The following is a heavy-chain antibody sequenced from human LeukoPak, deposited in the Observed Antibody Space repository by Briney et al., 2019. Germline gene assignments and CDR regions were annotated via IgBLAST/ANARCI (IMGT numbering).Heavy chain of an antibody. V-gene: IGHV4-34*01. CDR2: INHSGGT. CDR1: GGSFSGYY. J-gene: IGHJ4*02. D-gene: IGHD3-10*01. Sequence: SETLSLTCAVYGGSFSGYYWSWIRQPPGKGLEWIGEINHSGGTNYNPSLKSRVTISVDTSKNQFSLKLSSVTAADTAVYYCASSSSLFDYWGQGTLVTVSS. CDR3: ASSSSLFDY.